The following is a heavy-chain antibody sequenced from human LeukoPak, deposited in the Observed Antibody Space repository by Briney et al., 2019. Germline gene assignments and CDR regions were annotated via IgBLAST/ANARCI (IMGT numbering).Heavy chain of an antibody. CDR2: IYTNGGI. CDR1: GGSISSSY. Sequence: PSETLSVTCTVSGGSISSSYWSWIRQPAGKGLEWIGRIYTNGGINYNPSLKSRVTISFDKSQNQLSLRLSSVTAADTAVYYCAKTRSSPSWFDPWGQGTLVTVSS. J-gene: IGHJ5*02. V-gene: IGHV4-4*07. CDR3: AKTRSSPSWFDP.